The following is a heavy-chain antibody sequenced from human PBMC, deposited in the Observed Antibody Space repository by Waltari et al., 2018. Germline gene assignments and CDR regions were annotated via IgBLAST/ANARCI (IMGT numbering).Heavy chain of an antibody. V-gene: IGHV3-23*01. CDR1: GFMFSIYP. CDR2: ITADGRSR. D-gene: IGHD3-10*01. CDR3: AKADFGDPYWFFDL. Sequence: EGQLLESGGGLVQTGGSLRLSCEASGFMFSIYPMAWVRQAPGKGLELVSTITADGRSRNYADSVKGRFTISRDNSKNMLDLQMNTLRAEDTAVYFCAKADFGDPYWFFDLWGRGTLLTVSS. J-gene: IGHJ2*01.